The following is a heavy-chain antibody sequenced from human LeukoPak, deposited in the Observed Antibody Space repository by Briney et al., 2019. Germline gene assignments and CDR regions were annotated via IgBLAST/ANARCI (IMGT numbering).Heavy chain of an antibody. CDR1: GFTFSSYA. V-gene: IGHV3-23*01. CDR2: ISGSGGST. D-gene: IGHD6-19*01. Sequence: GGSLRLSCAASGFTFSSYAMSWVRQAPGKGLEWVSGISGSGGSTYYADSVKGRFTISRDNSKNMVYLQMNSLRAEDTAVYYCAKGYSSGWYYFDYWGQGTLVTVSP. CDR3: AKGYSSGWYYFDY. J-gene: IGHJ4*02.